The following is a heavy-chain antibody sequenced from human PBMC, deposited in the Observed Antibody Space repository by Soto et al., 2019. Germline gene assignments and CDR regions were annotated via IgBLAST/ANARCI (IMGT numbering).Heavy chain of an antibody. CDR3: ANSRWKANAFDI. V-gene: IGHV3-23*01. CDR2: ISGSGGST. J-gene: IGHJ3*02. CDR1: GFTFSSYA. Sequence: GGSLRLSCAASGFTFSSYAMSWVRQAPGKGLEWVSAISGSGGSTYYADSVKDRFTISRDNSKNTLYLQMNSLRAEDTAVYYCANSRWKANAFDIWGQGTMVTVSS. D-gene: IGHD1-1*01.